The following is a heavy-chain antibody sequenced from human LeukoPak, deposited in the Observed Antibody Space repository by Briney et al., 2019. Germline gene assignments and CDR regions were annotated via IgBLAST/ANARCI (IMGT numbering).Heavy chain of an antibody. CDR2: IGTSSSPI. CDR3: ARGNRGLSPDY. D-gene: IGHD1-14*01. J-gene: IGHJ4*02. Sequence: GGSLRLSCAASGFAFSSYSMNWVRQAPGKGLEWVSYIGTSSSPIYYGDSVKGRFTISRDNDKKSIYLQMDSLRDEDTAVYYCARGNRGLSPDYWGQGILVIVSS. CDR1: GFAFSSYS. V-gene: IGHV3-48*02.